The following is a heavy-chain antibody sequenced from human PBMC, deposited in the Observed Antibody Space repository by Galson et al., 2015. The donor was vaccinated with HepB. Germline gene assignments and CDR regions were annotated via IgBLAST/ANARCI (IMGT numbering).Heavy chain of an antibody. CDR3: ARQKRITASGIFLAWFDP. Sequence: ETLSLTCTVSGGSISSSSYYWGWIRQPPGKGLEWIATIYYSGSTYYNPSLKSRVTISVDTSKNQFSLKLSSVTAADTAVYYCARQKRITASGIFLAWFDPWGQGTLVTVSS. V-gene: IGHV4-39*01. D-gene: IGHD6-13*01. CDR2: IYYSGST. CDR1: GGSISSSSYY. J-gene: IGHJ5*02.